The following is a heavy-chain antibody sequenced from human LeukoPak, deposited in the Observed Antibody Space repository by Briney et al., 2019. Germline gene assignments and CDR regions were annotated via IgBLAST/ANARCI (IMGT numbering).Heavy chain of an antibody. CDR2: IIPILGIA. CDR3: ARDYYDTARENWFDR. V-gene: IGHV1-69*04. J-gene: IGHJ5*02. D-gene: IGHD3-22*01. CDR1: VGTFISYA. Sequence: SVKVSCKASVGTFISYAISWVRQAPGQGREWMGRIIPILGIANYAQKFQGRVTITADKSTSTAYMELSSLRSEDTAVYYCARDYYDTARENWFDRWGQGTLVTVSS.